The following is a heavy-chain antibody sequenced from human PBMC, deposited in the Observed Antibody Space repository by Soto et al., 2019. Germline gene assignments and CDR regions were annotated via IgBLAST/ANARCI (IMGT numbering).Heavy chain of an antibody. D-gene: IGHD6-19*01. CDR1: GFTFSSYS. V-gene: IGHV3-21*01. CDR3: ARVAVAGVYNWFDP. Sequence: EVQLVESGGGLVKPGGSLRLSCAASGFTFSSYSMNWVRQAPGKGLEWVSSISSSSSYIYYADSVKGRFTISRDNAKNSLYLQMNGLRAEDTAVYYCARVAVAGVYNWFDPWGQGTLVTVSS. J-gene: IGHJ5*02. CDR2: ISSSSSYI.